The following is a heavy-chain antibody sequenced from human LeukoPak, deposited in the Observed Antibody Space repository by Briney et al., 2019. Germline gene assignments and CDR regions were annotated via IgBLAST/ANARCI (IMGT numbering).Heavy chain of an antibody. D-gene: IGHD3-10*01. CDR1: GGSISSSTYY. CDR3: ARVTGSYYFYYYMDV. CDR2: IYYSGGT. J-gene: IGHJ6*03. Sequence: SETLSLACTVSGGSISSSTYYWGWIRQPPGKGLEWIGNIYYSGGTNYNPSLKSRITISVDTSKNKFSLKLTSVTAADTAIYYCARVTGSYYFYYYMDVWGKGTTVTVSS. V-gene: IGHV4-39*07.